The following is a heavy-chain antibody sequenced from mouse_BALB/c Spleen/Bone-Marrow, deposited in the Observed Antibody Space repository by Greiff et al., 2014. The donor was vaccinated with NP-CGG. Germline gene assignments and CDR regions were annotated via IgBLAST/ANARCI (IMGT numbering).Heavy chain of an antibody. CDR3: ARSGERYGAMDY. CDR2: ISDGGTYT. CDR1: GFTFSDFY. Sequence: VQLKESGGGLVKPGGSLKLSCAASGFTFSDFYMFWFRQTPEKRLEWVATISDGGTYTYYPDSVKGRFTISRGNAKNNLYLQMSSLKSEDTAIYYCARSGERYGAMDYWGQGTSVTVSS. J-gene: IGHJ4*01. D-gene: IGHD1-1*02. V-gene: IGHV5-4*02.